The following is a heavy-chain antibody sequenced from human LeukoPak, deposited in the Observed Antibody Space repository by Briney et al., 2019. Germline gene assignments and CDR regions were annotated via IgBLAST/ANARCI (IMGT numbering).Heavy chain of an antibody. V-gene: IGHV3-23*01. CDR2: ISGSGGST. Sequence: GGSLRLSCAASGFTFSDYYMSWIRQAPGKGLEWVSAISGSGGSTYYADSVKGRFTISRDNSKNTLYLQMNSLRAEDTAVYYCAKDQDDCYYYGMDVWGRGTTVTVSS. J-gene: IGHJ6*02. CDR1: GFTFSDYY. D-gene: IGHD2-15*01. CDR3: AKDQDDCYYYGMDV.